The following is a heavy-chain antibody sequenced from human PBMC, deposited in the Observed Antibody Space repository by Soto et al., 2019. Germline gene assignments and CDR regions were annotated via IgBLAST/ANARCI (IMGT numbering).Heavy chain of an antibody. J-gene: IGHJ4*02. CDR2: ISSSSSTI. Sequence: GGSLRLSCAASGFTFSSYSMNWGRQAPGKGLEWVSYISSSSSTIYYADSVKGRFTISRDNAKNSLYLQMNSLRDEDTAVYYCARDRRYYDSSGYYNVLDYWGQGTLVTVSS. V-gene: IGHV3-48*02. CDR1: GFTFSSYS. D-gene: IGHD3-22*01. CDR3: ARDRRYYDSSGYYNVLDY.